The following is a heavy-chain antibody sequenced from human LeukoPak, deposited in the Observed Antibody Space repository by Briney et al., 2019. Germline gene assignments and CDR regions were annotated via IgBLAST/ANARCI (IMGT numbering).Heavy chain of an antibody. V-gene: IGHV3-21*01. CDR3: GRANDFWSGYYVLDDYYGMDV. Sequence: GGSLRLSCAASGFTFNYYSMHWVRQAPGKGLEWVSSIGSSSSYIYYADSVKGRFTISRDKAKNSLYLQANSLRAEDTAVYYCGRANDFWSGYYVLDDYYGMDVWGQGGTVTVSS. CDR2: IGSSSSYI. D-gene: IGHD3-3*01. CDR1: GFTFNYYS. J-gene: IGHJ6*01.